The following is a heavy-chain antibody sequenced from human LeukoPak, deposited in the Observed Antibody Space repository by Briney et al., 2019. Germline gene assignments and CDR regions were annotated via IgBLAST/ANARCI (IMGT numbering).Heavy chain of an antibody. V-gene: IGHV4-34*01. CDR3: ARSSTVDYFDY. Sequence: SETLSLTCAVYGGSFSGYYWSWIRQPPGKGLEWIGEINHSGSTNYNPSLKSRVTISVDTSKNQFSLKLSSVTAADTAVYYCARSSTVDYFDYWGQGTLVTVSS. D-gene: IGHD4-23*01. J-gene: IGHJ4*02. CDR1: GGSFSGYY. CDR2: INHSGST.